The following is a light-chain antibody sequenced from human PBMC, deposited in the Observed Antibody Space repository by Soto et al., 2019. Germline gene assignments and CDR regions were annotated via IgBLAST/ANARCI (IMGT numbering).Light chain of an antibody. CDR3: HHYVGSPLA. V-gene: IGKV3-20*01. CDR2: GAS. J-gene: IGKJ1*01. CDR1: QSVDRF. Sequence: EIVLTQSPGTLSLPPGERATLSCRASQSVDRFLAWFQQKPGQAPRLLIYGASSRATGIPDRFSDSGSGTYFPLTITRLEPEDSAVYFCHHYVGSPLAFGQGTRVEI.